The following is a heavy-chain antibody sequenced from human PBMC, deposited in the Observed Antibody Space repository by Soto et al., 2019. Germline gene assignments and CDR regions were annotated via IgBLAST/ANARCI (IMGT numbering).Heavy chain of an antibody. CDR3: ARGSYNWNDFPFDH. Sequence: QVQLVESGGGMVQPGGSLRLSCAASGYRFNAYTIHWVRQAPGRGLEWVALISSDDTNKYYADSVRGRFTISRDDFEKTLCLQMNSLRPEDTAVYYCARGSYNWNDFPFDHWGQGTLVTVSS. D-gene: IGHD1-1*01. CDR2: ISSDDTNK. V-gene: IGHV3-30-3*01. CDR1: GYRFNAYT. J-gene: IGHJ4*02.